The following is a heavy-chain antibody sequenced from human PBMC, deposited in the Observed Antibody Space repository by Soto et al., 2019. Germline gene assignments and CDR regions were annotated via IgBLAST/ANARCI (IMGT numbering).Heavy chain of an antibody. CDR3: AHRILCSVFGLVTTTAIDFDF. Sequence: QITLNESGPTVVKPAETLTLTCTFSGFSLTTSGVGVGWIRQSPGKAPEWLALIYWNDDKRYSPSLKSRLTITMDASKNRVVLTMDSVDSADTASYYCAHRILCSVFGLVTTTAIDFDFWGQGTPVVVSS. D-gene: IGHD3-3*01. CDR1: GFSLTTSGVG. V-gene: IGHV2-5*01. CDR2: IYWNDDK. J-gene: IGHJ4*02.